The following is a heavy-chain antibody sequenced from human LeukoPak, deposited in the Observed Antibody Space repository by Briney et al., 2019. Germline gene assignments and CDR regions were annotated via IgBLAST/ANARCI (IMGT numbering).Heavy chain of an antibody. CDR1: GFTFSSYS. J-gene: IGHJ6*03. Sequence: GGSLRLSCAASGFTFSSYSMTWVRQAPGKGLEWVSSITSDSRYIFYADSVKGRFNISRDNAKNSLYLQMNSLRAEDTAVYYCARLAVAGTFKFYYYYDIDVWGKGTTVTVSS. D-gene: IGHD6-19*01. V-gene: IGHV3-21*01. CDR3: ARLAVAGTFKFYYYYDIDV. CDR2: ITSDSRYI.